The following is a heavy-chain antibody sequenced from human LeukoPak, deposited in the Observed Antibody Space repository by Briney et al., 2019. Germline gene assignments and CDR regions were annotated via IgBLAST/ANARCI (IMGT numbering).Heavy chain of an antibody. D-gene: IGHD6-19*01. V-gene: IGHV3-30-3*01. Sequence: GGSLRLSCAASGFTFSSYAMHWVRQAPGKGLEWVAVISYDGSIKYYADSVKGRFTTSRDNSKNMLYLQMNSLSAEDTAVYYCARGLGYSSGWYVLSVDYWGQGTLVTVSS. CDR2: ISYDGSIK. CDR1: GFTFSSYA. CDR3: ARGLGYSSGWYVLSVDY. J-gene: IGHJ4*02.